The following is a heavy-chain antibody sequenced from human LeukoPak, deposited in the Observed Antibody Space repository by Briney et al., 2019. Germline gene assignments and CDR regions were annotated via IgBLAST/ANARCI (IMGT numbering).Heavy chain of an antibody. V-gene: IGHV4-34*01. CDR3: ARGSENGLGSWVLDI. Sequence: SETPSLTCAVYGGPLCGLFWRWIRQPAGKGLEVIGEINHSGSTNYNPSLHTRVTISVDTSKNQFSLKLSSVIAADTAVYYCARGSENGLGSWVLDIWGQGTMVTVSS. CDR1: GGPLCGLF. J-gene: IGHJ3*02. CDR2: INHSGST. D-gene: IGHD3-10*01.